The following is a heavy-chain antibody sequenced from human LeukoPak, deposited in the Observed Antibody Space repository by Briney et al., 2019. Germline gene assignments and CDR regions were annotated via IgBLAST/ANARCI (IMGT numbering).Heavy chain of an antibody. CDR3: AKASFWSGHYYFDY. CDR1: GGSISSYY. D-gene: IGHD3-3*01. J-gene: IGHJ4*02. Sequence: SETLSLTCTVSGGSISSYYWSWVRQPPGKGLEWIGYIYYSGSTNYNPSLKSRVTISVDTSKNQFSLKLSSVTAADTAVYYCAKASFWSGHYYFDYWGQGTLVTVSS. CDR2: IYYSGST. V-gene: IGHV4-59*08.